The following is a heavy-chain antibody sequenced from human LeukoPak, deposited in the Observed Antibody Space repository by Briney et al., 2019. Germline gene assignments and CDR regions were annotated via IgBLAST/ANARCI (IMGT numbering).Heavy chain of an antibody. CDR2: INPNSGGT. D-gene: IGHD3-3*01. CDR1: GYIFTDYY. J-gene: IGHJ6*03. V-gene: IGHV1-2*02. CDR3: ASHPRGIFGVVISQFHPQGYYYYMDV. Sequence: EASVKVSCKASGYIFTDYYMYWVRQAPGQGPEWMGWINPNSGGTNYAQKFQGRVTMTRDTSTSTAYTDLSSLTSEDMAVYYYASHPRGIFGVVISQFHPQGYYYYMDVWGKGTTVTVSS.